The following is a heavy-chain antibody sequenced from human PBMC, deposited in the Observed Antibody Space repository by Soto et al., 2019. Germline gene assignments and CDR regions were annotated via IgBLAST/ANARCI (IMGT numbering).Heavy chain of an antibody. V-gene: IGHV4-30-4*01. D-gene: IGHD4-17*01. J-gene: IGHJ6*02. CDR3: ARGNGDYVLYYYYGMDV. Sequence: SETLSLTCSVSGGSISSGDYYWNWIRQPPGKGLEWIGHIYYSGSTYYNSSLKSRVTISLDTSKNQFSLKLSSVTAADTAVYYCARGNGDYVLYYYYGMDVWGQGTTVTSP. CDR2: IYYSGST. CDR1: GGSISSGDYY.